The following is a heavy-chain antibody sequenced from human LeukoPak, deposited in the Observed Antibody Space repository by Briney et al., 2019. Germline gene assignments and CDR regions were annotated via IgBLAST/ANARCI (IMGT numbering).Heavy chain of an antibody. J-gene: IGHJ5*02. CDR3: ARVDTSMVTGWFDP. CDR2: IIPILGIA. D-gene: IGHD5-18*01. CDR1: GGTFSSYA. V-gene: IGHV1-69*04. Sequence: SVKVSCKASGGTFSSYAISWVRQAPGQGLEWMGRIIPILGIANYAQKFQGRVTITADKSTSTAYMELSSLRSEDTAVYYCARVDTSMVTGWFDPWGQGTLVTVSS.